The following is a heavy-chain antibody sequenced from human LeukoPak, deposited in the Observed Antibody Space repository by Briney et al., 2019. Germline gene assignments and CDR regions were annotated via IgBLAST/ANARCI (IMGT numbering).Heavy chain of an antibody. CDR3: ARLGRFGALLPYYYYMDV. CDR2: VYYSGST. J-gene: IGHJ6*03. D-gene: IGHD3-10*01. V-gene: IGHV4-59*08. Sequence: SETLSLTCTVSGAPISSHYWSWVRQPPGKGLEYLGCVYYSGSTNYNPSLKSRVTISVDTSKNQLSLKLTSVTAADTAVYYCARLGRFGALLPYYYYMDVWGKGTTVTVSS. CDR1: GAPISSHY.